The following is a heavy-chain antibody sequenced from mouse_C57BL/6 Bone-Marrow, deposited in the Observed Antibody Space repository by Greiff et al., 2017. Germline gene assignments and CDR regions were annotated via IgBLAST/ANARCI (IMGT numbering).Heavy chain of an antibody. D-gene: IGHD1-1*01. CDR2: INPNNGGT. CDR3: EAITTVVADWYFDV. V-gene: IGHV1-22*01. CDR1: GYTFTDYN. Sequence: EVQLQQSGPELVKPGASVKMSCKASGYTFTDYNMHWVKQSHGKSLEWIGNINPNNGGTSYNQKFKGKATLTVNKASSTAYMELRSLTSEDSAVYYCEAITTVVADWYFDVWGTGTTVTVSS. J-gene: IGHJ1*03.